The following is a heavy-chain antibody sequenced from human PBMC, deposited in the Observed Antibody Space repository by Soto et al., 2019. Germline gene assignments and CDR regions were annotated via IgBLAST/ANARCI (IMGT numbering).Heavy chain of an antibody. Sequence: PSETLSLTCTFSGCSVSSGSYYWSWIRQPPGKGLEWIGYIYYSGSTNYNPSLKSRVTISVDTSKNQFSLKLSSVTAADTAVYYCARDFRYCSGGSCYGAWFDPWGQGTLVTVSS. CDR2: IYYSGST. CDR3: ARDFRYCSGGSCYGAWFDP. D-gene: IGHD2-15*01. V-gene: IGHV4-61*01. CDR1: GCSVSSGSYY. J-gene: IGHJ5*02.